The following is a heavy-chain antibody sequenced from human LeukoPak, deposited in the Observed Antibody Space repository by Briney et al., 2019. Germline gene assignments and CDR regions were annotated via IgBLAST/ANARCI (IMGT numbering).Heavy chain of an antibody. D-gene: IGHD6-25*01. CDR1: GFAFNDFA. CDR3: AKSSIMFAAGRLGSIDF. J-gene: IGHJ4*02. CDR2: IRRDGGHK. V-gene: IGHV3-33*06. Sequence: PGRSLTLPCAASGFAFNDFAMYWVRQAPGKGLDWVAPIRRDGGHKYYAHSIKGRFTISRDNSKNTLYLQMSSLRAEDTAVYYCAKSSIMFAAGRLGSIDFWGQGTLVTVSS.